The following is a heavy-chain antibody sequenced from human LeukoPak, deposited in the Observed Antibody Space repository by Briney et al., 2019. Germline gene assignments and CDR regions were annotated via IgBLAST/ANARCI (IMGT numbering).Heavy chain of an antibody. CDR1: GFTFGDYA. D-gene: IGHD6-19*01. CDR3: ARDEGSGWYVSDY. Sequence: GGSLRLSCTASGFTFGDYAMSWVRQAPGKGLEWVSCISGSTTYTYYADSVKGRFTISRDNAKNSLYLQMNSLRADDTAVYYCARDEGSGWYVSDYWGQGTLVTVSS. CDR2: ISGSTTYT. V-gene: IGHV3-21*01. J-gene: IGHJ4*02.